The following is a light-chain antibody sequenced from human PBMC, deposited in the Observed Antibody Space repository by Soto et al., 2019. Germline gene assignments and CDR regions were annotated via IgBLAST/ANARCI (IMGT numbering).Light chain of an antibody. J-gene: IGLJ3*02. CDR2: GNS. Sequence: QSVLTQPPSVSGAPGQRVTISCTGSSSNIGAGYDVHWYQQLPGTAPKLLIYGNSNRPSGVPDRFSGSKSGTSASLAITGXQXEXXXXXYCQSYDSSLSGSWVFGGGTKLTVL. V-gene: IGLV1-40*01. CDR1: SSNIGAGYD. CDR3: QSYDSSLSGSWV.